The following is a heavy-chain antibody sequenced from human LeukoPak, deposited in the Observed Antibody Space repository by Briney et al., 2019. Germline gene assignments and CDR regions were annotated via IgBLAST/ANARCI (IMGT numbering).Heavy chain of an antibody. J-gene: IGHJ6*02. V-gene: IGHV3-21*01. Sequence: SPGGSLRLSCAASGFTFSSYSMNWVRQARGKGLEWVSSISSSSSYIYYADSVKGRFTISRDNAKNSLYLQMNSLRAEDTAVYYCARALPGYTSRSGILTGYSLYYYGMDVWGQGTTVTVSS. CDR2: ISSSSSYI. CDR1: GFTFSSYS. D-gene: IGHD3-9*01. CDR3: ARALPGYTSRSGILTGYSLYYYGMDV.